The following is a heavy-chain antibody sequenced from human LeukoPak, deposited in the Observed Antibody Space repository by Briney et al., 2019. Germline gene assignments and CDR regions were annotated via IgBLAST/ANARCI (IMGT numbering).Heavy chain of an antibody. CDR1: GFTFSSYS. CDR3: ARAAIAVAGGDDF. V-gene: IGHV3-48*01. J-gene: IGHJ4*02. CDR2: ISSSSSTT. D-gene: IGHD6-19*01. Sequence: GGSLRLSCAASGFTFSSYSMNWVRQAPGKGLEWVSYISSSSSTTYYADSVKDRFTISRDSSKNTLYLQMNSLRAEDSAVYYCARAAIAVAGGDDFWGQGTLVTVSS.